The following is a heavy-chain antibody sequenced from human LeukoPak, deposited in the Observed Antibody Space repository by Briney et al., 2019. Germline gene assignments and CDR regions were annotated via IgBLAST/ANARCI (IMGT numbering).Heavy chain of an antibody. D-gene: IGHD2-2*01. CDR3: ARGLGYCTSTTCLLPFDY. V-gene: IGHV3-23*01. J-gene: IGHJ4*02. CDR1: GFTFSSYA. CDR2: IRGTDTGT. Sequence: GGSLRLSCAASGFTFSSYAMSWVRQAPWKGLEWVSAIRGTDTGTYYADSVKGRFTVSRDNSKNTLYLQMNSLRAEDTAMYYCARGLGYCTSTTCLLPFDYWGQGTLVTVSS.